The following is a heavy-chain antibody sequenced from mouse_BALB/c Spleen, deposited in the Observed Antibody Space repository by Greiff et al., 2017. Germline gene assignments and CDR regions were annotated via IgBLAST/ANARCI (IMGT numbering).Heavy chain of an antibody. D-gene: IGHD2-1*01. CDR3: ARVNYGKLDY. J-gene: IGHJ2*01. Sequence: EVQRVESGPELVKPGASVKIPCKASGYTFTDYNMDWVKQSHGKSLEWIGDINPNNGGTIYNQKFKGKATLTVDKSSSTAYMELRSLTSEDTAVYYCARVNYGKLDYWGQGTTLTVSS. V-gene: IGHV1-18*01. CDR1: GYTFTDYN. CDR2: INPNNGGT.